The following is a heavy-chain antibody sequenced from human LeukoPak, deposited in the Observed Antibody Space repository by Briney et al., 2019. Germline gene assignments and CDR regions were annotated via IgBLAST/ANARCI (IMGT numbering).Heavy chain of an antibody. CDR3: AREGGGYYYDSSGYYPLDY. D-gene: IGHD3-22*01. J-gene: IGHJ4*02. V-gene: IGHV4-34*01. Sequence: SETLSLTCAVYGVSFSGYYWSWIRQPPGKGLEWIGEINHSGSTNYNPSLKSRVTISVDTSKNQFSLKLSSVTAADTAVYYCAREGGGYYYDSSGYYPLDYWGQGTLVTVSS. CDR2: INHSGST. CDR1: GVSFSGYY.